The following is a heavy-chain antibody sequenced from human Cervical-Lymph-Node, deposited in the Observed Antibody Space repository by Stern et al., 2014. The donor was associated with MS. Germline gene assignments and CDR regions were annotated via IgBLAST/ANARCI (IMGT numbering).Heavy chain of an antibody. CDR1: GYTFTSYA. V-gene: IGHV1-3*04. CDR3: GRGQQSFDP. J-gene: IGHJ5*02. D-gene: IGHD6-13*01. CDR2: INTANGDT. Sequence: QVQLVQSGAEVKKPGASVKVSCKASGYTFTSYAIHWVRQAHGQRLEWMGRINTANGDTYYSEKFQGRVTFTRDTSANTAYMELFSLTSEDTTVYYCGRGQQSFDPWGQGTLVTVSA.